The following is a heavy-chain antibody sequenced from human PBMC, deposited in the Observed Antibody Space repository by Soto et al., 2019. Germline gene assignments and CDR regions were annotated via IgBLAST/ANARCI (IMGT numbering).Heavy chain of an antibody. V-gene: IGHV3-30-3*01. D-gene: IGHD1-26*01. CDR1: GFTFSSYA. J-gene: IGHJ4*02. CDR2: ISYDGSNK. Sequence: GESLKISCAASGFTFSSYAMHWVRQAPGKGLEWVAVISYDGSNKYYADSVKGRFTISRDNSKNTLYLQMNSLRAEDTAVYYCARDPGKDSPYRIVGASFDYWGQGTLVTVSS. CDR3: ARDPGKDSPYRIVGASFDY.